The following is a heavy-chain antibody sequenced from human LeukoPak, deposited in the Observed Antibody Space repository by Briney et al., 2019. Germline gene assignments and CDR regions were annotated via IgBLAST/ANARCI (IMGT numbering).Heavy chain of an antibody. D-gene: IGHD2-2*01. V-gene: IGHV1-69*01. CDR2: IIPIFGTA. CDR3: ARESHCSSTSCYLDY. CDR1: GGTFSSCA. Sequence: SVKVSCKASGGTFSSCAISWVRQAPGQGLEWMGGIIPIFGTANYAQKFQGRVTITADESTSTAYMELSSLRSEDTAVYYCARESHCSSTSCYLDYWGQGTLVTVSS. J-gene: IGHJ4*02.